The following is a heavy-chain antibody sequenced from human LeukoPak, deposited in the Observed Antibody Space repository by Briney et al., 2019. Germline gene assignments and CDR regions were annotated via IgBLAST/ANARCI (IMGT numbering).Heavy chain of an antibody. J-gene: IGHJ6*03. CDR1: GGSFSGYY. CDR2: INHSGST. Sequence: SETLSLACAVYGGSFSGYYWSWIRQPPGKGLEWIGEINHSGSTNYNPSLKSRVTISVDTSKNQFSLKLSSVTAADTAVYYCARVSMYYYGSGSSLDYYYYMDVWGKGTTVTVSS. CDR3: ARVSMYYYGSGSSLDYYYYMDV. D-gene: IGHD3-10*01. V-gene: IGHV4-34*01.